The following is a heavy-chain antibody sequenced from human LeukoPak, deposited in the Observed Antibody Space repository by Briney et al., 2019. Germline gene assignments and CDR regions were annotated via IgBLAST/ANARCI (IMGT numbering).Heavy chain of an antibody. CDR1: GYTFTGYY. J-gene: IGHJ4*02. CDR2: INPNSGGT. CDR3: ARGGKNYYGSGSYIY. D-gene: IGHD3-10*01. Sequence: ASVKVSCKASGYTFTGYYMHWVRQAPGQGLEWMGWINPNSGGTSYAQKFQGRVTMTRDTSISTAYMELSRLRSDDTAVYYCARGGKNYYGSGSYIYWGQGTLVTVSS. V-gene: IGHV1-2*02.